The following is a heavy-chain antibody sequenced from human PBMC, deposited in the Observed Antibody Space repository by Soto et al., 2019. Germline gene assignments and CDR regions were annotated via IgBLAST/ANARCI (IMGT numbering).Heavy chain of an antibody. CDR1: GYTFTSYG. CDR2: ISVSNGNT. Sequence: GASVKVSCKASGYTFTSYGINWVRQAPGQGLEWMGCISVSNGNTNYAQAFQDRVTMTTDTSTTTVYMALRSLTSDDTAVYYCAKHGHPILKYLHXWGQATQVTVSX. J-gene: IGHJ5*02. D-gene: IGHD2-2*02. CDR3: AKHGHPILKYLHX. V-gene: IGHV1-18*01.